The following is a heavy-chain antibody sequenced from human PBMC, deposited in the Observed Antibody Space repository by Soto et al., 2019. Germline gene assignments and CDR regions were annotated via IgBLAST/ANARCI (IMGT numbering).Heavy chain of an antibody. J-gene: IGHJ6*02. CDR2: IIPIFGTA. CDR1: GGTFSSYA. Sequence: QVQLVQSGAEVKKPGSSVKVSCKASGGTFSSYAISWVRQAPGQGLEWMGGIIPIFGTANYAQKFQGRVTITADESTSTAYKELISLRSEDTAVYYCATQGVGVVVPAAIPELGWYYGMDVWGQGTTVTVSS. V-gene: IGHV1-69*01. D-gene: IGHD2-2*02. CDR3: ATQGVGVVVPAAIPELGWYYGMDV.